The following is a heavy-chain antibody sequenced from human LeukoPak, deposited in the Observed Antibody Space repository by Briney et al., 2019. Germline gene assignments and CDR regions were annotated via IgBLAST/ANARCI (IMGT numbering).Heavy chain of an antibody. D-gene: IGHD1-26*01. J-gene: IGHJ4*02. CDR3: ARDESGSYPGYFDY. Sequence: GGSLRLSCAASGFTFSSYATHWVRQAPGKELEWVAVISYDGSNKYYADSVKGRFTISRDNSKNTLYLQMNSLRAEDTAVYYCARDESGSYPGYFDYWGQGTLVTVSS. CDR1: GFTFSSYA. CDR2: ISYDGSNK. V-gene: IGHV3-30*04.